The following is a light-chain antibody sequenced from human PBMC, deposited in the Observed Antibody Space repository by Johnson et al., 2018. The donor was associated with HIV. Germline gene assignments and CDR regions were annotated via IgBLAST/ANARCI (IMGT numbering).Light chain of an antibody. CDR3: ETWDNSLKVGHV. J-gene: IGLJ1*01. V-gene: IGLV1-51*02. CDR2: EDT. Sequence: QSVLTQPPSVSAAPGQKVSISCSGSSSNIGDNYVSWYQQVPGTAPKLLIYEDTKRPSGIPDRFSGSKSGTSATLAITGLQTWDEADYYCETWDNSLKVGHVFVTGTKVIVL. CDR1: SSNIGDNY.